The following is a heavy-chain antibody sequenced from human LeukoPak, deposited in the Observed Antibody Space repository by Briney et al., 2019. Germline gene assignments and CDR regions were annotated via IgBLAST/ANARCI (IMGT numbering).Heavy chain of an antibody. CDR1: GSIFTSYW. CDR2: IYPGDWDT. J-gene: IGHJ4*02. D-gene: IGHD3-22*01. V-gene: IGHV5-51*01. Sequence: GEALEISCQGSGSIFTSYWRGWVRQVRGKGVGGMGIIYPGDWDTRYSPSFQGQVTISADKYITTSYLQWRSLKAWDTAMYYCARGDDSSGYYPGGYFDYWGQGTLVTVSS. CDR3: ARGDDSSGYYPGGYFDY.